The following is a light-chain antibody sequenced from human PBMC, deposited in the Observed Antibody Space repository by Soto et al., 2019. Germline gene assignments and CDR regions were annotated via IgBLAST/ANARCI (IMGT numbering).Light chain of an antibody. CDR1: QSISIY. J-gene: IGKJ5*01. V-gene: IGKV1-39*01. CDR2: GAS. Sequence: IQMTHAPSSRDASVLDRVTITCRASQSISIYLNWYQLKPGKAPNLLMYGASYLKSGVPTRFSGSGSGTDFTLTIRSLQPEDFAIYYCQQTYTTPEITCGKGPRREIK. CDR3: QQTYTTPEIT.